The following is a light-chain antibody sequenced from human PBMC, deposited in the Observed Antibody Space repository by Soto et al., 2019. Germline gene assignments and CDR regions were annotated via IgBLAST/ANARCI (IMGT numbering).Light chain of an antibody. V-gene: IGLV2-14*01. CDR2: EVS. Sequence: QSVLTQPASVSGSPGQSITISCTGTSSDVGGYDYVSWYQQHPGKTPKLIIYEVSNRPSGISNRFSGSKSAYTASLTISGLQTEDAADYYCSSYTSGSAGVFGGGTKVTVL. CDR3: SSYTSGSAGV. J-gene: IGLJ3*02. CDR1: SSDVGGYDY.